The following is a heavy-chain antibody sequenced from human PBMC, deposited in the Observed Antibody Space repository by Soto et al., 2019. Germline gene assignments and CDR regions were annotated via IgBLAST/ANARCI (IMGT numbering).Heavy chain of an antibody. D-gene: IGHD5-12*01. CDR1: GFTFSSYA. Sequence: AXGSLRLSCAASGFTFSSYAMHWVRQAPGKGLEWVAVISYDGSNKYYADSVKGRFTISRDNSKNTLYLQMNSLRAEDTAVYYCARASRDGYPSYYYGMDVWGQGTTVTVSS. CDR2: ISYDGSNK. V-gene: IGHV3-30-3*01. CDR3: ARASRDGYPSYYYGMDV. J-gene: IGHJ6*02.